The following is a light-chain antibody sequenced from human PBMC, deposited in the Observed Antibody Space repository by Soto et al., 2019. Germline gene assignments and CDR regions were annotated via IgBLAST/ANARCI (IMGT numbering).Light chain of an antibody. CDR2: EVS. CDR3: SSYGGFNNVL. Sequence: QSALTQPASVSGSPGQSITISCTGTSSDVGGYNYVSWYQQHPGKAPKLMIYEVSSRPSGVSNRFSGSKSGNTASLTISGLQAEDEADYYCSSYGGFNNVLFGGGTKLTVL. V-gene: IGLV2-14*01. CDR1: SSDVGGYNY. J-gene: IGLJ2*01.